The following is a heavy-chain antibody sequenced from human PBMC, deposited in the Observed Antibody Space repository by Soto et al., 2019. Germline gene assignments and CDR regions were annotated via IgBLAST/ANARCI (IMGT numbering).Heavy chain of an antibody. CDR1: GGYISSYY. CDR3: ARYYSSSWYSWFDP. V-gene: IGHV4-59*01. CDR2: IYYSGST. J-gene: IGHJ5*02. D-gene: IGHD6-13*01. Sequence: QVQLQESGPGLVKPPETLSLPCTVSGGYISSYYWSWLRHPPGKGLEWIGHIYYSGSTNDNPSLKGRVTISVDTSKNQFSLKLSSVTAADTAVYDCARYYSSSWYSWFDPWGQGTLVTVSS.